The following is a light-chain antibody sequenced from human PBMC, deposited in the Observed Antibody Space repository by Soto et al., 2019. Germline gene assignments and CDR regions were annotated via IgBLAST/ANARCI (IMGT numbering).Light chain of an antibody. J-gene: IGKJ5*01. CDR3: QQYGTLIT. V-gene: IGKV3-20*01. CDR1: QSVTNSY. Sequence: EIVLTQSPGTLSLSPGERATLSCRASQSVTNSYLDWYQQKPGQAPRLLIYGASSRATGIPDRFSGSGSGTDFTLTISRLESEDFAVYYCQQYGTLITFGQGTRLEIK. CDR2: GAS.